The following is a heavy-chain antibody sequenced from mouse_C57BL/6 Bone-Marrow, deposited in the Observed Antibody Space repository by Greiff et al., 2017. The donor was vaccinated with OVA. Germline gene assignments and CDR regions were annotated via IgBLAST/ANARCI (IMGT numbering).Heavy chain of an antibody. D-gene: IGHD2-4*01. CDR1: GYTFTDYY. V-gene: IGHV1-26*01. Sequence: EVQLQQSGPELVKPGASVKISCKASGYTFTDYYMNWVKQSHGKSLEWLGDINPNNGGTSYNQKFKGKATLTVDKSSSTAYMELRSLTSEDSAVYYCARWGLRRLHWYFDVWGTGTTVTVSS. CDR3: ARWGLRRLHWYFDV. J-gene: IGHJ1*03. CDR2: INPNNGGT.